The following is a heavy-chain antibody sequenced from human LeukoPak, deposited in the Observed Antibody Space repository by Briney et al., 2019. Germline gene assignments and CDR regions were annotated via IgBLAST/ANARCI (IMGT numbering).Heavy chain of an antibody. CDR3: AHYDRKVAGGKSFDY. CDR1: GFTFSTYE. D-gene: IGHD3-22*01. J-gene: IGHJ4*02. Sequence: GSLRLSCVGSGFTFSTYEMNWVRQAPGKGLEWVSYLSSSGSSIYYADSVKGRFTISRDNAKNSLYLQMNSLRAEDTAVYYCAHYDRKVAGGKSFDYWGQGTLVTVS. V-gene: IGHV3-48*03. CDR2: LSSSGSSI.